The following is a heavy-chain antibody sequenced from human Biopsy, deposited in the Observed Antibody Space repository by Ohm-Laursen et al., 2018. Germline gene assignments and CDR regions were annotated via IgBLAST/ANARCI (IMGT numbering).Heavy chain of an antibody. CDR1: GGSISSDY. V-gene: IGHV4-59*07. J-gene: IGHJ6*02. Sequence: PSDTLSLTCPVSGGSISSDYWSWIRQTPGKGLEWIGYIYYSGSTNYNPSLKSRVTISVDTSKNQFSLRLNSVTAADTAVYYCARATNSTGWPYYYFYGMDVWGQGTTVTVSS. CDR2: IYYSGST. CDR3: ARATNSTGWPYYYFYGMDV. D-gene: IGHD2/OR15-2a*01.